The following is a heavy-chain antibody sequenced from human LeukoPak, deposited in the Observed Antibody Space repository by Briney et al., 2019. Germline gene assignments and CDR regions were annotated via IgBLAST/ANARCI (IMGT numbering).Heavy chain of an antibody. D-gene: IGHD6-13*01. CDR3: AHQEAGLFDY. J-gene: IGHJ4*02. CDR2: IIPIFGTA. Sequence: SVKVSCKASGYTFTSYDINWVRQATGQGLEWMGGIIPIFGTANYAQKFQGRVTITADESTSTAYMELSSLRSEDTAVYYCAHQEAGLFDYWGQGTLVTVSS. V-gene: IGHV1-69*13. CDR1: GYTFTSYD.